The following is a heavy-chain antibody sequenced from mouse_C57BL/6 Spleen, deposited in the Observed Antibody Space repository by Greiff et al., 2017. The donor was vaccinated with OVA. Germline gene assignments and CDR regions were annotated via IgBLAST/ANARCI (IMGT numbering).Heavy chain of an antibody. CDR1: GFNIKDDY. CDR3: IYYDYGGFAY. V-gene: IGHV14-4*01. Sequence: VHVKQSGAELVRPGASVKLSCTASGFNIKDDYMHWVKQRPEQGLEWIGWIDPENGNTEYASKFQGKATITADTSSNTAYLQLSSLTSEDTAVYYCIYYDYGGFAYWGQGTLVTVSA. D-gene: IGHD2-4*01. J-gene: IGHJ3*01. CDR2: IDPENGNT.